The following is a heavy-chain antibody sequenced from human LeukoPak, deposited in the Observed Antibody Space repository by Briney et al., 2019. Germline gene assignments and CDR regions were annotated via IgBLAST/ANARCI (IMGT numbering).Heavy chain of an antibody. Sequence: SETLSLTCTVSGGSISSYYWSWIRQPPGKGLEWIGYIYYSGSTNYNPSLKSRVTTSVDTSENQFSLKLSSVTAADTAVYYCARRKGSSGYMSIWGQGTMVTVSS. D-gene: IGHD3-22*01. J-gene: IGHJ3*02. CDR2: IYYSGST. CDR3: ARRKGSSGYMSI. CDR1: GGSISSYY. V-gene: IGHV4-59*08.